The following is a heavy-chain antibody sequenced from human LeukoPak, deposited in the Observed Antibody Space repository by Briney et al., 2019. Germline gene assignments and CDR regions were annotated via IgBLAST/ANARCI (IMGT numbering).Heavy chain of an antibody. CDR3: AKDTPSTVDHAFDI. CDR1: GFTFSSYG. J-gene: IGHJ3*02. D-gene: IGHD4-23*01. Sequence: GGSLRLSCAASGFTFSSYGMHWVRQAPGKGLEWVAFIRYDGSNKYYADSVKGRFTISRDNSKNTLYLQMNSLRAEDTAVYYCAKDTPSTVDHAFDIWGQGTMVTVSS. V-gene: IGHV3-30*02. CDR2: IRYDGSNK.